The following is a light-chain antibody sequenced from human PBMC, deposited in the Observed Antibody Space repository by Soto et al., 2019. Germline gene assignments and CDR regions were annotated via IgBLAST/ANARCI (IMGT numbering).Light chain of an antibody. CDR1: QDIRTE. J-gene: IGKJ1*01. CDR2: GTF. Sequence: AIQMTQSPSSLSASVGDRVTITCRASQDIRTELGWYQQKPGKAPRLLIYGTFSLQSGVPSRFSGSGSGKDCTLTISSLQPDDFATYYCLQDFKYPRTFGQGPKVEVK. V-gene: IGKV1-6*01. CDR3: LQDFKYPRT.